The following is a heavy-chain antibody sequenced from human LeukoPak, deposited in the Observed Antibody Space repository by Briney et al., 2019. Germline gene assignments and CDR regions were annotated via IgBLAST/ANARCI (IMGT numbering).Heavy chain of an antibody. CDR1: VYTFTSYD. CDR3: ARSPRRYYMDV. V-gene: IGHV1-8*01. Sequence: ASVKVSCKASVYTFTSYDINWVRQATGRGLEWMGWMNPNSGNTGYAQKFQGRVTMTRNTSISTAYMELSSLRSEDTAVYYCARSPRRYYMDVWGKGTTVTVSS. CDR2: MNPNSGNT. J-gene: IGHJ6*03.